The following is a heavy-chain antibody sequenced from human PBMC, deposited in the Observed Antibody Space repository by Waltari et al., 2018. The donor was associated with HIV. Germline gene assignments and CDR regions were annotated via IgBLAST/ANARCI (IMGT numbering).Heavy chain of an antibody. J-gene: IGHJ4*02. V-gene: IGHV3-30*18. CDR2: ISYDGSTK. CDR3: VKEIAALGAAGRAHYDY. D-gene: IGHD6-13*01. CDR1: GFTFTDYG. Sequence: QVQLVESGGGVVQPGRSLRLSCAASGFTFTDYGMQWIRQAPGKGLEWVAVISYDGSTKYYADSVKGRFAVSRDTSSNTLYLQMNSLRAEDTAVYYCVKEIAALGAAGRAHYDYWGQGTLVTVSS.